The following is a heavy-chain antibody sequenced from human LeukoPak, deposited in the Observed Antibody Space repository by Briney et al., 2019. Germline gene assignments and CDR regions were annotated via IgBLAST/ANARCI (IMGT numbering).Heavy chain of an antibody. CDR1: GGTFSSYA. CDR3: ASGQGEWDKQFFDY. D-gene: IGHD3-16*01. Sequence: SSVKVSCKASGGTFSSYAISWVRQAPGQGLEWMGGIIPIFGTANYAQKFQGRVTITADESTSTAYMELSSLRSEDTAGYFCASGQGEWDKQFFDYWGQGTLVTVTS. CDR2: IIPIFGTA. J-gene: IGHJ4*02. V-gene: IGHV1-69*01.